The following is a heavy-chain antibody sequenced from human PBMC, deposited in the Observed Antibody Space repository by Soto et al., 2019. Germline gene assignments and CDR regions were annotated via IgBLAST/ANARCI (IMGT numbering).Heavy chain of an antibody. Sequence: TSETLSLTCTVSGDSISSSKYHWGWIRQPPGKGLEWIGNMYYSGSTYYNPSLKSRVTISVDTSKNQFSLKLSSVTAADTAVYYCAKLVREYYNYYRDVWGKGTTVPAPS. V-gene: IGHV4-39*01. CDR2: MYYSGST. J-gene: IGHJ6*03. D-gene: IGHD3-10*01. CDR1: GDSISSSKYH. CDR3: AKLVREYYNYYRDV.